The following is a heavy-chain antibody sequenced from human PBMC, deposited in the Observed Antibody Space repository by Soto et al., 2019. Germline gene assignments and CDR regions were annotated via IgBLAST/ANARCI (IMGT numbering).Heavy chain of an antibody. J-gene: IGHJ4*02. Sequence: EVQLVDSGGGLVKPGGSLRLSCRASGFTFSDFAMSWVRQAPGEGLEWVSSISSSSNYIYYADSMKGRFTISRDNAEKYLYLQMNSLRAEDTAVYYCARGTHYYDSIGYSHFFDYWGQGTLVTVSS. CDR2: ISSSSNYI. V-gene: IGHV3-21*01. CDR3: ARGTHYYDSIGYSHFFDY. CDR1: GFTFSDFA. D-gene: IGHD3-22*01.